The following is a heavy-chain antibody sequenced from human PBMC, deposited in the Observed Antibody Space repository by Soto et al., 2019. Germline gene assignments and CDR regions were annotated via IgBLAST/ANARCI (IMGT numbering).Heavy chain of an antibody. Sequence: QVHLVQSGAEVKRPGASVKVSCKTSGYSFTTQTLNWVRQAPGQSLEWVGWINGGNGATKYSPKFQGRLYITRYASASTAFMELSSLRSEDTAVYYCARGPNCGGDCDWGQGTLVTVSS. CDR3: ARGPNCGGDCD. CDR2: INGGNGAT. D-gene: IGHD2-21*02. V-gene: IGHV1-3*01. CDR1: GYSFTTQT. J-gene: IGHJ4*02.